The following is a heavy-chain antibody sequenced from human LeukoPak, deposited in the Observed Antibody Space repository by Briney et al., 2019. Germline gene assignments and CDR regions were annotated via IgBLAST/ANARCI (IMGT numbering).Heavy chain of an antibody. J-gene: IGHJ4*02. Sequence: GESLKISCKGPGYSFTSYWIGWVRQMPGKGLEWMGIIYPVDSDTRYSPSFQGQVTISADKSIRTAYLQWSSLKASDTAMYYCARHLRSSYDSSGYMPPGFDYWGQGTLVTVSS. CDR1: GYSFTSYW. CDR3: ARHLRSSYDSSGYMPPGFDY. D-gene: IGHD3-22*01. V-gene: IGHV5-51*01. CDR2: IYPVDSDT.